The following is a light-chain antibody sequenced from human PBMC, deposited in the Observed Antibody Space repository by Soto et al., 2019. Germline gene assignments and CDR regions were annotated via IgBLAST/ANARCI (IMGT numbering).Light chain of an antibody. CDR2: GNT. CDR1: SSNIGTGYD. CDR3: QSYDSSLSGYV. J-gene: IGLJ1*01. V-gene: IGLV1-40*01. Sequence: QSVLTQPPSVSGAPGQRVTISCTGSSSNIGTGYDVHWYQQLPGTAPKLLIYGNTNRPSGVPDRVSGSKSGTSASLAITGLQAEDEADYYCQSYDSSLSGYVFGTGTKVT.